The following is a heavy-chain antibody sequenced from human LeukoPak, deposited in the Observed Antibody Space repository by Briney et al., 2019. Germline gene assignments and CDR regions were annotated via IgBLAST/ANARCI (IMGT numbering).Heavy chain of an antibody. CDR1: GFTFDDYG. CDR3: ARDRGGSLNPDAFDI. Sequence: PGGSLRLSCAASGFTFDDYGMSWVRHAPGEGLEWVSGINWNGGRTDYADSVKGRFTISRDNAKNSLYLQINSLRAEDTAVYYCARDRGGSLNPDAFDIWGQGTMVTVSS. J-gene: IGHJ3*02. V-gene: IGHV3-20*04. CDR2: INWNGGRT. D-gene: IGHD2-15*01.